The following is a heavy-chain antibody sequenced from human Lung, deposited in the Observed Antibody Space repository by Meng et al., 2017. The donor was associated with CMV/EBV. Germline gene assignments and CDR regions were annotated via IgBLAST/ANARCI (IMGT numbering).Heavy chain of an antibody. J-gene: IGHJ4*02. CDR3: ARDQGGSSRGVDY. CDR1: GFTFSSYW. V-gene: IGHV3-74*01. D-gene: IGHD1-26*01. Sequence: CAASGFTFSSYWMHWVRQAPGKGLVWVSRINSDESTTNYADSVKGRFTISRDNAKSTLYLQMNSLRAEDTAVYYCARDQGGSSRGVDYWGQGTLVTVSS. CDR2: INSDESTT.